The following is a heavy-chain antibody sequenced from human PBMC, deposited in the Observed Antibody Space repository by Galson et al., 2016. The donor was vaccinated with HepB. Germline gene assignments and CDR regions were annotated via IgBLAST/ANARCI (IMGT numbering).Heavy chain of an antibody. Sequence: SLRLSCAASGFTFSTYSMNWVRQAPGKGLEWVSIISGSSSSIYYADSMKGRFTVSRDISKNTLFLQMNSLRAEDTAVYYCARDPSGIILIVAAMGYYYGLDFWGQGTTVIVSS. CDR3: ARDPSGIILIVAAMGYYYGLDF. CDR1: GFTFSTYS. D-gene: IGHD3-22*01. V-gene: IGHV3-48*01. CDR2: ISGSSSSI. J-gene: IGHJ6*02.